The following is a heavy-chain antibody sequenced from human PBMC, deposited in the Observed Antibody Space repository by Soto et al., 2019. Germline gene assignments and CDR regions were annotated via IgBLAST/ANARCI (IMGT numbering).Heavy chain of an antibody. CDR3: ARDGVWSGYGMDV. J-gene: IGHJ6*02. CDR2: IYYSGSI. CDR1: GGSISSYD. D-gene: IGHD3-3*01. Sequence: SETLSLTSTVSGGSISSYDWSWIRQPPGKGLEWIGYIYYSGSINYNPSLKSRVTISVDTSKNQFSLKLSSVTAADTAVYYCARDGVWSGYGMDVWGQGTTVTVSS. V-gene: IGHV4-59*01.